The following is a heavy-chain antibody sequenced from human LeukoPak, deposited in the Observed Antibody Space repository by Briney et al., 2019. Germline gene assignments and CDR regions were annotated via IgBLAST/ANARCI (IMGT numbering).Heavy chain of an antibody. CDR2: IYPDDSDT. CDR1: GYSFSNYW. Sequence: GESLKISCKGSGYSFSNYWIGWVRQVPGKGLEWMGIIYPDDSDTRYSPSFQGQVTISADKSISTSYLQGSSLKASDSAMYYCVRHALTGDGGFIDYWGQGTLVIVSS. V-gene: IGHV5-51*01. J-gene: IGHJ4*02. CDR3: VRHALTGDGGFIDY. D-gene: IGHD7-27*01.